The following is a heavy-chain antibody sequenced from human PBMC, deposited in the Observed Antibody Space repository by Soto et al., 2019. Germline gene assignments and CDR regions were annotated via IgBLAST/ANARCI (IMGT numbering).Heavy chain of an antibody. V-gene: IGHV3-23*01. Sequence: GGSLSLSCAASGFPFSSYAMSWVRQAPGKGLEWVSAISGSGGSTYYADSVKGRFTISRDNSKNTLYLQMNSLRAEDTAVYYYAKDRRVAGTIYYYGMDVWGQGTTVTVSS. D-gene: IGHD6-19*01. CDR3: AKDRRVAGTIYYYGMDV. J-gene: IGHJ6*02. CDR2: ISGSGGST. CDR1: GFPFSSYA.